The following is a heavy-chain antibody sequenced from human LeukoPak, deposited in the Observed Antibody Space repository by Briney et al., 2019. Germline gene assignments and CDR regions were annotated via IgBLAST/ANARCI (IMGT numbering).Heavy chain of an antibody. CDR2: ISSSGSTI. J-gene: IGHJ4*02. CDR1: GFTFSSYE. CDR3: AKDQVSTGSGSYIDY. Sequence: GSLRLSCAASGFTFSSYEMNWVRQAPGKGLEWVSYISSSGSTIYYADSVKGRFTISRDNAKNSLYLQMNSLRAEDTALYYCAKDQVSTGSGSYIDYWGQGTLVTVSS. V-gene: IGHV3-48*03. D-gene: IGHD3-10*01.